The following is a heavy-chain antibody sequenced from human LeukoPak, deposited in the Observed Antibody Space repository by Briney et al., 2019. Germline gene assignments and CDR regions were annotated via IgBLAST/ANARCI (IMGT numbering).Heavy chain of an antibody. CDR1: GFSFSEYA. Sequence: PGGSLRLSCAASGFSFSEYAMHWVRQAPGKGLEWVAVICFDGRQTFYADSVKGRFTISRDNSKNTVYLQMNSLRAEDTAIYYCAKDSSAYSGSYYDCWGQGTLVTVSS. D-gene: IGHD1-26*01. J-gene: IGHJ4*02. V-gene: IGHV3-33*06. CDR3: AKDSSAYSGSYYDC. CDR2: ICFDGRQT.